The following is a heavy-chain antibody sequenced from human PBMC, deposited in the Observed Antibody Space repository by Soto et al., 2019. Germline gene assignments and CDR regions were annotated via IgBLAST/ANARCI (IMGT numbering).Heavy chain of an antibody. CDR1: GYTFTSYG. CDR3: TRELPAVDY. V-gene: IGHV1-18*01. Sequence: QVQLVQSGAEVKKPGASVKVSCKASGYTFTSYGISWVRQAPGQGLEWMGWISAYNGNTNYAQKLQGRVTMTTDTPTSTAFMEVGALRSDDTDVYYWTRELPAVDYWGQGTLVTVSS. J-gene: IGHJ4*02. D-gene: IGHD2-15*01. CDR2: ISAYNGNT.